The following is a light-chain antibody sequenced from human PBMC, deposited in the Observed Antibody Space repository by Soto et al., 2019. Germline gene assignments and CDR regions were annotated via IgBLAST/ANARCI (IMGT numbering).Light chain of an antibody. CDR2: GAS. Sequence: EIVLTQSPATLSLSPGERATLSCRASQSVSSYLAWYQQKPGQAPRLLIYGASGRATGIPDRFSGSGSGIDFTLTISRLEPEDFAVYYCQQYGSLPRTFGQGTKVDIK. CDR1: QSVSSY. CDR3: QQYGSLPRT. J-gene: IGKJ1*01. V-gene: IGKV3-20*01.